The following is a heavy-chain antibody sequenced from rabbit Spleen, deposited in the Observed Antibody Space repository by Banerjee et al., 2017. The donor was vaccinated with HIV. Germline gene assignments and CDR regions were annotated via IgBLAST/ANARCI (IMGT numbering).Heavy chain of an antibody. CDR1: GFSFSSGYY. J-gene: IGHJ4*01. CDR2: IYAGSSGNT. Sequence: QEQLVESGGGLVQPEGSLTLTCKASGFSFSSGYYMCWVRQAPGKGPEWIACIYAGSSGNTYYASWAKGRFTISKTSSTTVTLQMTSLTAADTATYFCARSYAGGNGWWSFNLWGPGTLVTVS. CDR3: ARSYAGGNGWWSFNL. V-gene: IGHV1S45*01. D-gene: IGHD4-2*01.